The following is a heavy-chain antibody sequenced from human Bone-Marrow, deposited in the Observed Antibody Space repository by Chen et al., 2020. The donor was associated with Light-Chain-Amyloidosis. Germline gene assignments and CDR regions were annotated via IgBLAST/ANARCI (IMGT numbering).Heavy chain of an antibody. CDR1: GFTVSSNY. D-gene: IGHD2-2*02. J-gene: IGHJ5*02. CDR2: IYSGCST. CDR3: ARVVVPAAISWFDP. V-gene: IGHV3-53*02. Sequence: EVQLVETGGGLIQPGGSLRLSCAASGFTVSSNYMSWVRQAPGKGLEWVSVIYSGCSTYFADSVKGRFTISRDNSKNTLYLQMNSLRAEDTAVYYCARVVVPAAISWFDPWGQGTLVTVSS.